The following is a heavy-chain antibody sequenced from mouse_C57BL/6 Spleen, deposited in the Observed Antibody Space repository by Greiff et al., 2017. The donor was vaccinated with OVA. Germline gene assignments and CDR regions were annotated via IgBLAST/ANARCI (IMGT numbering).Heavy chain of an antibody. CDR3: TVTGTRAY. CDR1: GFTFSNYW. J-gene: IGHJ3*01. Sequence: EVQGVESGGGLVQPGGSMKLSCVASGFTFSNYWMNWVRQSPEKGLEWVAQIRLKSDNYATHYAVSVKGRFTISRDDSKSSVYLQMNNLRAEDTGIYYCTVTGTRAYWGQGTLVTVSA. CDR2: IRLKSDNYAT. V-gene: IGHV6-3*01. D-gene: IGHD4-1*01.